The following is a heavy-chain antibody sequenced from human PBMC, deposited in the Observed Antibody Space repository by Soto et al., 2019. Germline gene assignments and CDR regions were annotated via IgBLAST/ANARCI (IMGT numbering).Heavy chain of an antibody. CDR3: ARDRSGYGRGRARHFDC. V-gene: IGHV4-31*03. D-gene: IGHD2-15*01. Sequence: PSETLSLTCTVSDASISGGGYYWSWIRQHPGKGLEWIGYIHYSGTTSYNPSLKSRLTISVGTSKNQFSLDLTSVTAADTAFYYCARDRSGYGRGRARHFDCWGPGTLVTVS. CDR1: DASISGGGYY. CDR2: IHYSGTT. J-gene: IGHJ4*02.